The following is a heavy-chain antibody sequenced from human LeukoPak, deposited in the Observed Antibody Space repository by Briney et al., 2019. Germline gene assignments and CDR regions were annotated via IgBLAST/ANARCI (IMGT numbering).Heavy chain of an antibody. J-gene: IGHJ5*02. V-gene: IGHV3-23*01. CDR2: ISNSGGST. CDR3: AKGSLLGYNWFDP. Sequence: GGPLRLSCAASGFTFRSYAMSWVRQAPGKGLEWVSLISNSGGSTYYTDSVKGRFTVSRDNSKNTLYLQMNSLRAEDTAVYHCAKGSLLGYNWFDPWGQGTLVTVSS. CDR1: GFTFRSYA. D-gene: IGHD2-21*01.